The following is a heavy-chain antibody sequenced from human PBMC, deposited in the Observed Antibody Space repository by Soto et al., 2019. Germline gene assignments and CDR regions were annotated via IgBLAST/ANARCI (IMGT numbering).Heavy chain of an antibody. CDR2: IIPIFGTA. D-gene: IGHD3-3*01. V-gene: IGHV1-69*13. J-gene: IGHJ4*02. CDR1: GGTFSSYA. Sequence: ASVKVSCKASGGTFSSYAISWVRQAPGQGLEWMGGIIPIFGTANYAQKFQGRVTITADESTSTAYMELSSLRSEDTAVYYCARADFFGVVIIPQPFDYWGQGTLVTVSS. CDR3: ARADFFGVVIIPQPFDY.